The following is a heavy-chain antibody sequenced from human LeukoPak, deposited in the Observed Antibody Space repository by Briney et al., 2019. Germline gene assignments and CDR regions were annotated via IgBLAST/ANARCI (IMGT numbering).Heavy chain of an antibody. CDR3: AKIETYSGNYFDY. Sequence: TGGSLRLSCAASGFTFSSYAMSWVGQAPGKGLEWVSAISGSGGSTYYADSVKGRFTISRDNSKNTLYLQMNSLRAEDTAVYYCAKIETYSGNYFDYWGQGTLVTVSS. J-gene: IGHJ4*02. D-gene: IGHD2-15*01. CDR1: GFTFSSYA. V-gene: IGHV3-23*01. CDR2: ISGSGGST.